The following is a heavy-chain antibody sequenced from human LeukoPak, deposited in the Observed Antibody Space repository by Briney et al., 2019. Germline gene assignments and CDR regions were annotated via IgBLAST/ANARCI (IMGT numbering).Heavy chain of an antibody. V-gene: IGHV3-23*01. D-gene: IGHD3-16*01. CDR3: AKDINWGVFYYFDY. CDR2: ISGSGGST. CDR1: GFTFSSYS. J-gene: IGHJ4*02. Sequence: GGSLRLSCAASGFTFSSYSMNWVRQAPGKGLEWVSAISGSGGSTYYADSVKGRFTISRDNSKNTLYLQMNSLRAEDTAVYYCAKDINWGVFYYFDYWGQGTLVTVSS.